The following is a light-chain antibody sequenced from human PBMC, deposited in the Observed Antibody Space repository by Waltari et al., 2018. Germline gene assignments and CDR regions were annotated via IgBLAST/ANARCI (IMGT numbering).Light chain of an antibody. Sequence: EIVMTQSPGTLSLSPGERATLACRASQSVGRSLAWYQQKPGRAPRRIIFGASSRATGIADMFSGRWSGTDFSLTISILDPEDFAVYYCQHYVRLPATFGQGTKVEIK. J-gene: IGKJ1*01. CDR3: QHYVRLPAT. CDR1: QSVGRS. V-gene: IGKV3-20*01. CDR2: GAS.